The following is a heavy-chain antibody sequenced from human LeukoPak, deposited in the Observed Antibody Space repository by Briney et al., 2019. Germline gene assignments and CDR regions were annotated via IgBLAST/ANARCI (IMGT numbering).Heavy chain of an antibody. CDR3: ARSATYYDILTGVYYYYYMDV. CDR1: GGSISSYY. CDR2: IYTSGST. J-gene: IGHJ6*03. V-gene: IGHV4-4*07. Sequence: SETLSLTCTVSGGSISSYYWSWIRQPAGKGLEWIGRIYTSGSTNYNPSLKSRVTMSVDTSKNQFSLKLSSVTAADTAVYYCARSATYYDILTGVYYYYYMDVWGKGTTVTVSS. D-gene: IGHD3-9*01.